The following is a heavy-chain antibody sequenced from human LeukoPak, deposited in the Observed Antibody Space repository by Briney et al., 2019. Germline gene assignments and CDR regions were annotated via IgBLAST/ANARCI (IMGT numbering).Heavy chain of an antibody. CDR2: IRSKAYGGTT. V-gene: IGHV3-49*04. D-gene: IGHD1-26*01. CDR1: GFTFGDYA. Sequence: GGSLRLSCTASGFTFGDYAMSWVRQAPGKGLEWVGFIRSKAYGGTTEYAASVKGRFTISRDDSKSIAYLQMNSLTTEDTAVYYCTKASGSYRPDYYFDYWGQGTLVTVSS. J-gene: IGHJ4*02. CDR3: TKASGSYRPDYYFDY.